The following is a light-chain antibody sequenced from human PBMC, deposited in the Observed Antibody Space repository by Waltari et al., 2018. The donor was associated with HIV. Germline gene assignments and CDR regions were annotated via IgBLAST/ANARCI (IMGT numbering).Light chain of an antibody. CDR2: KDS. Sequence: SYALTQPPSVSVSPGQTARITCSGDVLPNQYTFWYQQKSGQAPVLVVYKDSERPAGIPERFSGSSSGTTVTLFIDGVQAEDEADYYCQAADSSGSNFVFGTGTKVTVL. CDR1: VLPNQY. V-gene: IGLV3-25*03. CDR3: QAADSSGSNFV. J-gene: IGLJ1*01.